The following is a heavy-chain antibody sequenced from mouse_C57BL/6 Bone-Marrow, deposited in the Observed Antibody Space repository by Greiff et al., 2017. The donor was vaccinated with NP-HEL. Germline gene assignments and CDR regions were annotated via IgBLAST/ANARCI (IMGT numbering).Heavy chain of an antibody. CDR2: IDPSDSYT. CDR1: GYTFTSYW. V-gene: IGHV1-69*01. J-gene: IGHJ2*01. D-gene: IGHD1-1*01. CDR3: ARFNYGSPFDY. Sequence: VQLQQPGAELVMPGASVKLSCKASGYTFTSYWMHWVKQSPGQGLEWIGEIDPSDSYTNYNQKFKGKSTLTVDKSSSTAYMQLSSLTSEDSAVYYCARFNYGSPFDYWGQGTTLTVSS.